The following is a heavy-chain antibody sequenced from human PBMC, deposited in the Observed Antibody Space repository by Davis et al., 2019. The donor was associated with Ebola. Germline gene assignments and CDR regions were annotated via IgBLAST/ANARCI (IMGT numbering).Heavy chain of an antibody. V-gene: IGHV3-21*04. D-gene: IGHD3-16*01. J-gene: IGHJ4*02. CDR2: ISVDSGTT. Sequence: GESLKISCAASGFTFSSYSMNWVRQAPGKGLEWVSTISVDSGTTHYADSVKGRFTISRDNAKNSLYLQMNSLRAEDTAVYYCASQMIGYWGQGTLVTVSS. CDR1: GFTFSSYS. CDR3: ASQMIGY.